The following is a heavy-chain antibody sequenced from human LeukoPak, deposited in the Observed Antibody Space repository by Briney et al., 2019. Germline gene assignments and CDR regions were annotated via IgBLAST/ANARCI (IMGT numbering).Heavy chain of an antibody. CDR2: ISVGGSTT. CDR1: GFTFSTYA. CDR3: ARAMTSVSFFDY. J-gene: IGHJ4*02. D-gene: IGHD4-17*01. V-gene: IGHV3-23*01. Sequence: GGSLRLSCAATGFTFSTYAMSCVRQAPGKGLEWVSAISVGGSTTYYADSVKGRFTISRDNSKNTLYLQMNSLRGEDTAVYYCARAMTSVSFFDYWGQGTLVTVSS.